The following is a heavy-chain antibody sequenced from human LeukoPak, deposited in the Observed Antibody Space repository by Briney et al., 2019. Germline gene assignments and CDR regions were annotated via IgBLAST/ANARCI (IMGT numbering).Heavy chain of an antibody. V-gene: IGHV3-23*01. D-gene: IGHD3-10*01. CDR2: ISASGDKT. CDR1: GFTFSSYA. CDR3: AKDGTNYGLGTSFDN. J-gene: IGHJ4*02. Sequence: GGSLRLSCVTSGFTFSSYAMTWVRQPPGKGLEWVAAISASGDKTYYADSVKGRFIISRGNSKTTLFLQLNSLGAGDSAVFYCAKDGTNYGLGTSFDNWGQGTLVTVSS.